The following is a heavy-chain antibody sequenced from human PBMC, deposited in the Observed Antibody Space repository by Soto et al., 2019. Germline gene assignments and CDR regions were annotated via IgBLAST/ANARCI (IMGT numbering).Heavy chain of an antibody. J-gene: IGHJ4*02. CDR3: ARSTGERPSYCSSTSCRHKLSDAPVDY. D-gene: IGHD2-2*01. CDR2: IGTAGDT. CDR1: GFTFSSYD. V-gene: IGHV3-13*01. Sequence: GGSLRLSCAASGFTFSSYDMHWVRQATGKGLEWVSAIGTAGDTYYPGSVKGRFTISRENAKNSLYLQMNSLRAGDTAVYYCARSTGERPSYCSSTSCRHKLSDAPVDYWGQGTLVTVSS.